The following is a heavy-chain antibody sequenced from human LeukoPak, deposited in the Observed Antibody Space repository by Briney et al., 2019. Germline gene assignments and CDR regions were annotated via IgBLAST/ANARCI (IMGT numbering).Heavy chain of an antibody. CDR1: GFTFSSYA. CDR2: ISGSGGST. J-gene: IGHJ6*03. Sequence: GGSLRLSCAASGFTFSSYAMSWVRQAPGKGLEWVSAISGSGGSTYYADSVKGRFTISRDNSKNTLYLQMNSLRAEDTAVYYWAKDGGGGGLYDMDVWGKGTTVTVSS. D-gene: IGHD2/OR15-2a*01. V-gene: IGHV3-23*01. CDR3: AKDGGGGGLYDMDV.